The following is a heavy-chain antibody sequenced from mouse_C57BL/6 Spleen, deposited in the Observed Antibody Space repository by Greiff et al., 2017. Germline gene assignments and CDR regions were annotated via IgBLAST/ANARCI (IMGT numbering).Heavy chain of an antibody. Sequence: EVKLVESGGDLVKPGGSLKLSCAASGFTFSSYGMSWVRQTPDKRLEWVATISSGGSYTYYPDSVKGRFTISRDNAKNTLYLQMSSLKSEDTAMYYCARLRNYYAMDYWGQGTSVTVSS. V-gene: IGHV5-6*01. CDR3: ARLRNYYAMDY. CDR2: ISSGGSYT. CDR1: GFTFSSYG. J-gene: IGHJ4*01.